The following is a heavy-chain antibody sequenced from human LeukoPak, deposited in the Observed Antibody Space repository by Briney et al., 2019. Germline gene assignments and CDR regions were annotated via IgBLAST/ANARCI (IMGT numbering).Heavy chain of an antibody. V-gene: IGHV4-4*02. J-gene: IGHJ5*02. Sequence: ASETLSLTCAVSGGSISTAHWWNWVRQSPGKGLEWIGEIYHRGNSNHNPSLKSRVSISVDTSKNQFSLKLSSVTAADTAVYYCARRHMVRGVIRAWFDPWGQGTLVTVSS. CDR3: ARRHMVRGVIRAWFDP. CDR2: IYHRGNS. CDR1: GGSISTAHW. D-gene: IGHD3-10*01.